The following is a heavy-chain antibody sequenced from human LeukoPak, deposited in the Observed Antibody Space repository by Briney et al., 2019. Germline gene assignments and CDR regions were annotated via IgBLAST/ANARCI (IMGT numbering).Heavy chain of an antibody. CDR2: IITDGSSA. CDR1: GFTFSSYW. CDR3: ARPIGYCSSTSCYGAPVDFDI. Sequence: GASLRLSCAATGFTFSSYWMHWVRQVPGKGLVWVSRIITDGSSASYADSVEGRFTISRDNAKNTLYLQMNSLRAEDTAVYYCARPIGYCSSTSCYGAPVDFDIWGQGTMVTVSS. J-gene: IGHJ3*02. V-gene: IGHV3-74*01. D-gene: IGHD2-2*01.